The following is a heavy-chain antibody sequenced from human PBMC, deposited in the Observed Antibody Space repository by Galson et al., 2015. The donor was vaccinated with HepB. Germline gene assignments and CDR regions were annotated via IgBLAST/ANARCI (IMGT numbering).Heavy chain of an antibody. J-gene: IGHJ4*02. CDR2: ISSSSSYI. D-gene: IGHD5-12*01. CDR3: ARDGGDSGYDLNFDY. V-gene: IGHV3-21*01. CDR1: GFTFSSYS. Sequence: SLRLSCAASGFTFSSYSMNWVRQAPGKGLEWVSSISSSSSYIYYADSVKGRFTISRDNAKNSLYLQMNSLRAEDTAAYYCARDGGDSGYDLNFDYWGQGTLVTVSS.